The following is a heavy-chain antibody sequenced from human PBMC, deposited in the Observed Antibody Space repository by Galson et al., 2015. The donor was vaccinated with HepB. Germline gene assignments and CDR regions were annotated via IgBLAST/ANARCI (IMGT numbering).Heavy chain of an antibody. CDR1: GGSISRSSSY. J-gene: IGHJ5*02. CDR3: ATQDGGPTGWFDP. V-gene: IGHV4-39*01. D-gene: IGHD6-25*01. CDR2: IYYSGGT. Sequence: SETLSLTCTVSGGSISRSSSYWGWIRQPPGKGLEWIGSIYYSGGTYYDPSLKSRVTISVDTSKNQFSLRLSSVTAADTALYYCATQDGGPTGWFDPWGQGALVTVSS.